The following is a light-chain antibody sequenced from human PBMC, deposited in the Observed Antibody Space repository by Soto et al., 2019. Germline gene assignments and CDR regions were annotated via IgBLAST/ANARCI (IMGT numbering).Light chain of an antibody. J-gene: IGLJ1*01. CDR2: EVS. CDR3: FSYTSSGTYV. Sequence: SMLTQPASVSGSPGQSITISCTGTSSDVGNHKYVSWYQQHPGKAPKLMIYEVSNQPSGVSNRFSGSKSGNTASLTISGLQAEDETDYYCFSYTSSGTYVFGTGNKVTVL. CDR1: SSDVGNHKY. V-gene: IGLV2-14*01.